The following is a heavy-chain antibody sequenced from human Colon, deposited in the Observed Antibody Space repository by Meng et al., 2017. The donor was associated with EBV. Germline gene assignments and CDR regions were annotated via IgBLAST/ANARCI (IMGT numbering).Heavy chain of an antibody. CDR3: ARVPTTGYKDH. CDR2: VSHPGSA. Sequence: QRPQVGPELLKPSQTPSLTCTVNGGSFSGYVWSWVRQPPGKGMEWIGEVSHPGSANYNPSLKSRVTISVDASEKQFSLRLTSVTAADSAVYYCARVPTTGYKDHWGQGTLVTVSS. D-gene: IGHD3-9*01. CDR1: GGSFSGYV. V-gene: IGHV4-34*01. J-gene: IGHJ4*02.